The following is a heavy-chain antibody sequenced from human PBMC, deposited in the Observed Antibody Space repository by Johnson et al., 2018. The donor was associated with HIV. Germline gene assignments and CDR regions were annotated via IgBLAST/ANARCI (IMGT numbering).Heavy chain of an antibody. CDR1: GFTFSIYD. CDR2: IGTAGDT. J-gene: IGHJ3*02. Sequence: VQLVESGGGVVQPGRSLRLSCAASGFTFSIYDMHWVRQVTGKGLEWVSAIGTAGDTYYPGSVKGRFTISRENAQNSLYLQINGLRAEDMAVYYCAGDGPRRDAYDIWGQGTMVTVSS. V-gene: IGHV3-13*01. CDR3: AGDGPRRDAYDI.